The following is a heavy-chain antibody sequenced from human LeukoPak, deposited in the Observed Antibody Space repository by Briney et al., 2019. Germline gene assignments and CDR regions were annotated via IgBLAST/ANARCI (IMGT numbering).Heavy chain of an antibody. D-gene: IGHD6-19*01. Sequence: GESLKISCKGSGYSFTSYWIGRVRQMPGKGLEWMGIIYPGDSNTRYSPSFQGQVTISADKSINTAYLQWRSLKASDTAMYYCARVMAVASTRPFDYWGQGTLVTVSS. CDR3: ARVMAVASTRPFDY. CDR1: GYSFTSYW. CDR2: IYPGDSNT. J-gene: IGHJ4*02. V-gene: IGHV5-51*01.